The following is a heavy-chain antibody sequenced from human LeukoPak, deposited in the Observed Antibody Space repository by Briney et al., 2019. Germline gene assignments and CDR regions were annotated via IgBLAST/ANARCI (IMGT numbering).Heavy chain of an antibody. CDR1: GFTFSNYA. CDR2: IGTAGDT. CDR3: ARQMTPHGNFDY. Sequence: PGGSLRLSCAASGFTFSNYAMHWVRQATGKGLEWVSAIGTAGDTFYPGSVKGRFTISRENAENSLYLQMSSLRAEDTAVYYCARQMTPHGNFDYWGQGTLVTVSS. V-gene: IGHV3-13*01. J-gene: IGHJ4*02. D-gene: IGHD1-26*01.